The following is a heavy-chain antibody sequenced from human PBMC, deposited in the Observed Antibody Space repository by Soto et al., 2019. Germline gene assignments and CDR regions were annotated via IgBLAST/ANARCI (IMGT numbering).Heavy chain of an antibody. CDR3: ARSVEGHFDY. CDR1: GFTFSIYS. Sequence: EVQLVESAGGLVQPGGSLRLSCAASGFTFSIYSMNWIRQAPGKGLEWVSYITSDTKTIHYADSVKGRFTISRDNAKNSVYLQMTSLRAEDTAVYYCARSVEGHFDYWGQGTLVTVSS. CDR2: ITSDTKTI. J-gene: IGHJ4*02. D-gene: IGHD6-19*01. V-gene: IGHV3-48*01.